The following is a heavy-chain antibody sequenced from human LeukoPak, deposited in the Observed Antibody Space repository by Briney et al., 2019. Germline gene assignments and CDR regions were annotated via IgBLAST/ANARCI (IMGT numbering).Heavy chain of an antibody. CDR3: ARVYCGGDCYYHYWYFDL. J-gene: IGHJ2*01. CDR1: GGSFSGYY. D-gene: IGHD2-21*02. V-gene: IGHV4-34*01. CDR2: IYYSGST. Sequence: PSETLSLTCAVYGGSFSGYYWGWIRQPPGKGLEWIGSIYYSGSTYYNPSLKSRVTISVDTSKNQFSLKLSSVTAADTAVYYCARVYCGGDCYYHYWYFDLWGRGTLVTVSS.